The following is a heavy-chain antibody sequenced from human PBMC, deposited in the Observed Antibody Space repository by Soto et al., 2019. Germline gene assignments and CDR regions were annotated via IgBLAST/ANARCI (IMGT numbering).Heavy chain of an antibody. CDR2: IYHSGST. V-gene: IGHV4-38-2*01. CDR3: ARYDILTGYLFGLDY. D-gene: IGHD3-9*01. J-gene: IGHJ4*02. Sequence: SETLSLTCAVSGYSISSGYYWGWIRQPPGRGLEWIGSIYHSGSTYYNPSLKSRVTISVDTSKNQFSLKLSSVTAADTAVYYCARYDILTGYLFGLDYWGQGTLVTVSS. CDR1: GYSISSGYY.